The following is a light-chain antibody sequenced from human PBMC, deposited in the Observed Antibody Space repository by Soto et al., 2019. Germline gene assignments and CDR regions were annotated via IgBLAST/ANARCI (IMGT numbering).Light chain of an antibody. V-gene: IGKV3-15*01. CDR2: GAS. CDR1: QRVSSN. J-gene: IGKJ3*01. CDR3: QQYNKWPLFT. Sequence: EVVMTQSPATLSVSPGERATLSCRASQRVSSNLAWYQLRPGQAPRLLIYGASTRATGIPARFSGSGSGTEFTLTISSLQSEDFALYYCQQYNKWPLFTFGPGTRVDIK.